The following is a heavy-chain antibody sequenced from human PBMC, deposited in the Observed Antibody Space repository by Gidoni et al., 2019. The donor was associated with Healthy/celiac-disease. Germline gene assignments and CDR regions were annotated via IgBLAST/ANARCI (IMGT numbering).Heavy chain of an antibody. CDR2: INHSGST. Sequence: QVQLQQWGAGLLKPSETLSLTCAVYGGSFSGYYLSWIRQPPGKGLEWIGEINHSGSTNYNPSLKSRVTISVDTSKNQFSLKLSSVTAADTAVYYCARGRHTHMRINYYYDSSGYSVYLDYWGQGTLVTVSS. CDR1: GGSFSGYY. CDR3: ARGRHTHMRINYYYDSSGYSVYLDY. D-gene: IGHD3-22*01. V-gene: IGHV4-34*01. J-gene: IGHJ4*02.